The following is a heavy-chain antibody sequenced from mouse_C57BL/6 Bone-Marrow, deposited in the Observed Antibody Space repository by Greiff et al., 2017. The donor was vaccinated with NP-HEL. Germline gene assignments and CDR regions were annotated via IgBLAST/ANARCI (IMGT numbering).Heavy chain of an antibody. CDR2: IYPGSGST. J-gene: IGHJ1*03. CDR1: GYTFTSYW. CDR3: AIRFTTVVAGDWYFDV. Sequence: QVQLQQPGAELVKPGASVKMSCKASGYTFTSYWITWVKQRPGQGLEWIGDIYPGSGSTNYNEKFKSKATLTVDTSSSTAYMQLSSLTSEDSAVYYCAIRFTTVVAGDWYFDVWGTGTTVTVSS. V-gene: IGHV1-55*01. D-gene: IGHD1-1*01.